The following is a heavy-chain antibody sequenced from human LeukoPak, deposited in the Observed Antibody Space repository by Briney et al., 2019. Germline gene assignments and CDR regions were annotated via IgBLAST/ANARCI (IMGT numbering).Heavy chain of an antibody. CDR3: ARVPAAGTRPDL. Sequence: PSETLSLTCTVSGGSVSSGISYWSWIRQPPGKGLEWIAYISYSGGTDYNPSLRSRVTISLDTSKNQFSLKLNSVTAADTAVYYCARVPAAGTRPDLWGQGTLVTVSS. V-gene: IGHV4-61*01. CDR1: GGSVSSGISY. D-gene: IGHD6-13*01. J-gene: IGHJ5*02. CDR2: ISYSGGT.